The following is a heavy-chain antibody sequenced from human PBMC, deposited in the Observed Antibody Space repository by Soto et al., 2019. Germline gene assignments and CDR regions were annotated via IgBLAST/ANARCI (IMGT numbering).Heavy chain of an antibody. CDR2: VNPYSGDT. CDR3: ARIRIEASVLAF. J-gene: IGHJ4*02. Sequence: QVELVQSGAELKKPGSSVKVSCTTAGYTFTRYYIHWVRQAPGQGLEWIGWVNPYSGDTKYAQEFQGRVTLTRDTSIKTASLEFHSLTSDDAAVYYCARIRIEASVLAFWGPGTLVTASS. V-gene: IGHV1-2*02. CDR1: GYTFTRYY. D-gene: IGHD2-21*01.